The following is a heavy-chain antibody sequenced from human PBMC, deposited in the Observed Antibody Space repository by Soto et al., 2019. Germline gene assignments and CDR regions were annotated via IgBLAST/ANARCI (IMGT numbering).Heavy chain of an antibody. CDR3: ARQGYRYDQCFDC. D-gene: IGHD5-18*01. J-gene: IGHJ4*02. Sequence: QVQLQESGPGLVKPAQTLSLTCTVTGGSISSGAYSLSWIRQHPGKGLEWIGYIYYSGSTYYNPSLQSRVTISIDTSKKQVSLKLSSVTAADTAVDYCARQGYRYDQCFDCWGQGTMVTVSS. V-gene: IGHV4-31*03. CDR1: GGSISSGAYS. CDR2: IYYSGST.